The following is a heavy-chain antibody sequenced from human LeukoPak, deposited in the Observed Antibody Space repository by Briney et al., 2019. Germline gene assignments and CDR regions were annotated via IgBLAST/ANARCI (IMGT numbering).Heavy chain of an antibody. CDR1: GFTFDDYA. Sequence: GRSLRLSCAASGFTFDDYAMHWVRQAPGKGLEWVSGISWNSGSIGYADSVKGRFTISRDISKNAVFLQMNSLRAEDTAVYYCARDSYGDANFDTWGQGTLVTVSS. CDR3: ARDSYGDANFDT. V-gene: IGHV3-9*01. CDR2: ISWNSGSI. D-gene: IGHD4-17*01. J-gene: IGHJ4*02.